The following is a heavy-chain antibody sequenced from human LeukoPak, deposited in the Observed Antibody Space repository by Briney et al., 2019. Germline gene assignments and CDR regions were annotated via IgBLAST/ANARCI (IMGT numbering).Heavy chain of an antibody. Sequence: PSETLSLTCWVSLGSISSRSYYWGWIRQPPGKGLEWIGSIYYSESTYYNPSLKRRVTISVDTSKNQFSLKLSSVTAADTAVYYCARHRRFGTAMADYFDYWGQGTLVTVSS. V-gene: IGHV4-39*01. D-gene: IGHD5-18*01. CDR1: LGSISSRSYY. CDR2: IYYSEST. J-gene: IGHJ4*02. CDR3: ARHRRFGTAMADYFDY.